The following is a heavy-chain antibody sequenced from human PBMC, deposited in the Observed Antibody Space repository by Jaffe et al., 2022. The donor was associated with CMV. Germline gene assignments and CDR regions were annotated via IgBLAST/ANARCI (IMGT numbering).Heavy chain of an antibody. J-gene: IGHJ5*02. CDR3: ARHLRLGEPAWGWFDP. V-gene: IGHV4-39*01. CDR2: IYYSGST. D-gene: IGHD3-16*01. CDR1: GGSISSSSYY. Sequence: QLQLQESGPGLVKPSETLSLTCTVSGGSISSSSYYWGWIRQPPGKGLEWIGSIYYSGSTYYNPSLKSRVTISVDTSKNQFSLKLSSVTAADTAVYYCARHLRLGEPAWGWFDPWGQGTLVTVSS.